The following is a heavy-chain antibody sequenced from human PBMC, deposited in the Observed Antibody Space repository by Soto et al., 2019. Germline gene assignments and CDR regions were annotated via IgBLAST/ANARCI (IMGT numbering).Heavy chain of an antibody. J-gene: IGHJ6*02. CDR3: ARDKGLNHDGWDG. D-gene: IGHD1-1*01. CDR2: ISWKSDST. CDR1: GFTFDDHG. Sequence: PGGSLRLSCAASGFTFDDHGMHWVRQGPGGGLEWVSGISWKSDSTGYADSVKGRFSISRDNTQNSLHLQMNSLRPEDTALYYCARDKGLNHDGWDGWGRGSRGSVCS. V-gene: IGHV3-9*01.